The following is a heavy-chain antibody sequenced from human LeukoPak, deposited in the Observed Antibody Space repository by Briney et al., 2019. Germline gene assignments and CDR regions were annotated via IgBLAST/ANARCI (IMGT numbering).Heavy chain of an antibody. CDR3: ARRLRAYSSGWYPTARFDY. Sequence: SETLSLTCTVSGGSISSSSYYWGWIRQPPGKGLEWIGSIYYSGSTNYNPSLKSRVTISVDTSKNQFSLKLSSVTAADTAVYYCARRLRAYSSGWYPTARFDYWGQGTLVTVSS. V-gene: IGHV4-39*07. CDR2: IYYSGST. D-gene: IGHD6-19*01. CDR1: GGSISSSSYY. J-gene: IGHJ4*02.